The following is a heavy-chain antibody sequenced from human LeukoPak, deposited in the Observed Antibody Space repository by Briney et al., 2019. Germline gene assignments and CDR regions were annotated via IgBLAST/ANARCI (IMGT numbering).Heavy chain of an antibody. CDR1: SGSITSSVYY. D-gene: IGHD2-15*01. CDR3: AIYSSSSGRIDP. CDR2: INYSGVT. J-gene: IGHJ5*02. V-gene: IGHV4-39*02. Sequence: SETLSLTCTVSSGSITSSVYYCSWSRQPPGKGLAWIAGINYSGVTHYNPSLKSRVTISVDTSKNHFSLNLSSVTAADTAVYYCAIYSSSSGRIDPWGQGTLVTVSS.